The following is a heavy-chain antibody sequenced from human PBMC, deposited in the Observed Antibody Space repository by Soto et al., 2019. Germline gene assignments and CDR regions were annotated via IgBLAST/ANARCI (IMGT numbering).Heavy chain of an antibody. CDR2: IYYRGNT. D-gene: IGHD3-9*01. CDR1: GDSINSDNYY. V-gene: IGHV4-39*01. J-gene: IGHJ4*02. CDR3: ARLEGLATISYYFDY. Sequence: LSLTCSVSGDSINSDNYYWGWIRQPPGKGLEWIGSIYYRGNTYYNPSLKTRVTIYLDKSKSQFSLKLNSVTAADSAVYFCARLEGLATISYYFDYWGQGILVTVSS.